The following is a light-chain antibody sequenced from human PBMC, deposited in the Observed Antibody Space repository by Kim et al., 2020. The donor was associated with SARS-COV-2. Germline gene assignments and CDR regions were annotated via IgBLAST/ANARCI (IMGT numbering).Light chain of an antibody. CDR3: QQYNDYPLT. V-gene: IGKV1-5*01. CDR2: DAS. CDR1: QSLGNW. J-gene: IGKJ4*01. Sequence: GDRVTITCRASQSLGNWLAWYQQKPGKTPNLLIYDASSLESGVPSRFSGSGSATEFTLTIRSLQPDDFATYYCQQYNDYPLTFGGGTKVDI.